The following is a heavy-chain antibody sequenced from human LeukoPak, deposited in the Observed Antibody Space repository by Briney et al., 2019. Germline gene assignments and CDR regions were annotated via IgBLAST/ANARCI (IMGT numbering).Heavy chain of an antibody. V-gene: IGHV7-4-1*02. CDR1: GYTFTNYA. CDR3: ARDRITMVRGVITTRGRAFGI. D-gene: IGHD3-10*01. J-gene: IGHJ3*02. Sequence: ASVKVSCKASGYTFTNYAMNWVRQAPGQGLEWMGWINTNTGNPTYAQGFTGRFVSSLDTSVSTAYLQISSLKAEDTAVYYCARDRITMVRGVITTRGRAFGIWGQGTMVTVSS. CDR2: INTNTGNP.